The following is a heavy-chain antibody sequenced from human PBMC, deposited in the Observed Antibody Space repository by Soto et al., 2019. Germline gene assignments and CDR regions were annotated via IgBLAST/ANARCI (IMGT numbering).Heavy chain of an antibody. CDR1: GFTFSNAW. D-gene: IGHD6-13*01. CDR3: TTPPPYSSSCFDY. CDR2: IKSKTDGGTT. Sequence: GGSLRLSCAASGFTFSNAWMSWVRQAPGKGLEWVGRIKSKTDGGTTDYAAPVKGRFTISRDDSKNTLYLQMNSLKTEDPAVYYCTTPPPYSSSCFDYWGQGTLVTVSS. J-gene: IGHJ4*02. V-gene: IGHV3-15*01.